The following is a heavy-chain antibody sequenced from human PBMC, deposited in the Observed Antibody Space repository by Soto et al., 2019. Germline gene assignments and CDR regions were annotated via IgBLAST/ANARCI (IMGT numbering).Heavy chain of an antibody. J-gene: IGHJ6*02. V-gene: IGHV4-59*08. Sequence: QVQLQESGPGLVKPSETLSLTCTVSGGSITNYYCSWFRQPPGKGLEWIGYISYSGASAYNLSLKRRVTMSMDTSKTQFSLMLESVTATDTAVYYCARHGYGSLHGLVDAWGQGTTVIVSS. D-gene: IGHD1-26*01. CDR1: GGSITNYY. CDR2: ISYSGAS. CDR3: ARHGYGSLHGLVDA.